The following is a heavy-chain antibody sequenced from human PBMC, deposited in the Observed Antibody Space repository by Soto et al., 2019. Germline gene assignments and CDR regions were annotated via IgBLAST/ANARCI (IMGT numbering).Heavy chain of an antibody. J-gene: IGHJ4*02. V-gene: IGHV1-69*12. Sequence: QVQLVQSGAEVKKPGSSLKVSCKASGGTFTNYAFSWVRQAPGQGLEWMGGIIPVFGTPDYAQKFQGRVTITADESTRTASMELSSLRSDDTAVYYCARVLEGRYYYESSGYWGQGTLVTVSS. CDR2: IIPVFGTP. CDR3: ARVLEGRYYYESSGY. D-gene: IGHD3-22*01. CDR1: GGTFTNYA.